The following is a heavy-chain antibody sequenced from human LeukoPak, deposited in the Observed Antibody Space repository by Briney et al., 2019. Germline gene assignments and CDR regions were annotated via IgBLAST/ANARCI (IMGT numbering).Heavy chain of an antibody. CDR2: ISGSGGST. CDR1: GFTFSSYA. V-gene: IGHV3-23*01. Sequence: GGSLRLSCAASGFTFSSYAMSWVRQAPGKGLEWVSAISGSGGSTYYADSVKGRFTISRDNSKNALYLQMNSLRAEDTAVYYCAKGSGLLWFGESALDYWGQGTLVTVSS. D-gene: IGHD3-10*01. J-gene: IGHJ4*02. CDR3: AKGSGLLWFGESALDY.